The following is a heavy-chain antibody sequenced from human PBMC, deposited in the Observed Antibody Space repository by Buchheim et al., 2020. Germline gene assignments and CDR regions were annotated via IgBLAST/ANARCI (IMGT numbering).Heavy chain of an antibody. J-gene: IGHJ4*02. V-gene: IGHV3-30*18. Sequence: QVQLVESGGGVVKPGRSLRLSCAASGFIFSNFGMHWVRRAPGKGLEWVAVISYDGSVDYYAASVKGRFTISRDNSMNTMCVQMNSLRPEDTAVYYCTKEPLVNTGYYYPHWGQGTL. CDR2: ISYDGSVD. D-gene: IGHD2/OR15-2a*01. CDR1: GFIFSNFG. CDR3: TKEPLVNTGYYYPH.